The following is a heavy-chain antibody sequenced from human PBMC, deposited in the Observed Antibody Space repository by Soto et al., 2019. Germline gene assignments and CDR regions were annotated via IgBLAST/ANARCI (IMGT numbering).Heavy chain of an antibody. CDR1: DGSIRNHNW. V-gene: IGHV4-4*02. Sequence: SETLSLTCAVSDGSIRNHNWWSWVRQPPGKGLEWIGDIYHSGSTNSNPSLKSRVTISVDKSKNQFSLTLNSVTAADTAVYYCARNPTVTTPNYFDYWGQGTLVTVSS. CDR3: ARNPTVTTPNYFDY. D-gene: IGHD4-17*01. J-gene: IGHJ4*02. CDR2: IYHSGST.